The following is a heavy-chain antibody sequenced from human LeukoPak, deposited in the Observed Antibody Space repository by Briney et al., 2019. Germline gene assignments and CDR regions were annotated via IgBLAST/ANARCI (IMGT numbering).Heavy chain of an antibody. Sequence: PGGSLRLSCSTSGFTFSNYATQWLRQAPGKGLEWVAVISYDGINKYYADSVKGRFTISRDNSKNTLYLQMNSLRPEDTAVFYCARGSDYRVYYHTMDVWGQGTTVTVSS. V-gene: IGHV3-30-3*01. CDR3: ARGSDYRVYYHTMDV. CDR2: ISYDGINK. D-gene: IGHD4-17*01. CDR1: GFTFSNYA. J-gene: IGHJ6*02.